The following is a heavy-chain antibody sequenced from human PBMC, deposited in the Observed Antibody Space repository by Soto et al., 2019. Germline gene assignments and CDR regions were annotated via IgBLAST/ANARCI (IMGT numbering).Heavy chain of an antibody. Sequence: QVQLVQSGPEVRNPGASVRLSCATSGYNFKQYYIYWVRQAPGQGLEWMGIINLRGGTTEYAHKSRGRVTVTGDTSTRTAYMELSSLRSEDTAAYFCARGPDDSDVPRWDHWGQGTLITVS. V-gene: IGHV1-46*02. J-gene: IGHJ4*02. CDR3: ARGPDDSDVPRWDH. D-gene: IGHD4-17*01. CDR2: INLRGGTT. CDR1: GYNFKQYY.